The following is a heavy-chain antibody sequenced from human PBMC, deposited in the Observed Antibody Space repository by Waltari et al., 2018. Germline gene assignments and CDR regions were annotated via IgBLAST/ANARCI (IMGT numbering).Heavy chain of an antibody. J-gene: IGHJ6*03. CDR2: ISSIGSTI. Sequence: EVQLVESGGGLVQPGGSLRLSCAASGFTFSSYEMNWVRQATGKVLEWFSYISSIGSTIYYADSVKGRFTISRDNAKNSLYLQMNSLRAEDTAVYYCARVKWSAAPFDYYYMDVWGKGTTVTVSS. CDR1: GFTFSSYE. CDR3: ARVKWSAAPFDYYYMDV. V-gene: IGHV3-48*03. D-gene: IGHD6-13*01.